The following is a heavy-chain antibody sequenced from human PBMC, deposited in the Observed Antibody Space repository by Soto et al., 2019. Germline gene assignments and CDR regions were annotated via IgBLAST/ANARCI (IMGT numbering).Heavy chain of an antibody. CDR2: ISGSGEST. V-gene: IGHV3-23*01. CDR1: GFTFSSYA. CDR3: ASRGSGSYYDY. D-gene: IGHD1-26*01. Sequence: EVQLLESGGGLVQPGGSLRLSCAASGFTFSSYAMRWVRQAPVKGLEWVSAISGSGESTYYADSVKGRFTISRDNSKNTLYLQMNSLGAEDTAVYYCASRGSGSYYDYWGQGTLVTVSS. J-gene: IGHJ4*02.